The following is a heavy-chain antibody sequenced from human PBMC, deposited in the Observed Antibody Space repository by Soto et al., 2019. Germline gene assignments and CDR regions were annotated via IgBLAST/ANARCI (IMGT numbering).Heavy chain of an antibody. CDR3: AKDSTAYSSSYDFDY. V-gene: IGHV3-23*01. Sequence: EVQLLESGGGLVQPGGSLRLSCAASGFTCSSYAMSWVRQAPGKGLEWVSAISGSGGSTYYADSVKGRFTISRDNSKNTLYLQMNSLRAEDTAVYYCAKDSTAYSSSYDFDYWGQGTLVTVSS. J-gene: IGHJ4*02. D-gene: IGHD6-6*01. CDR1: GFTCSSYA. CDR2: ISGSGGST.